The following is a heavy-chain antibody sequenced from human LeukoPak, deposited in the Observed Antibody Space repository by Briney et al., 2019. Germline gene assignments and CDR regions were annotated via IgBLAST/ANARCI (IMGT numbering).Heavy chain of an antibody. V-gene: IGHV4-59*08. Sequence: PSETLSLTCTVSGGSISTYYWSWIRQPPGKGLEWIGYIYYSGSTNYNPSLKSRVTISVDTSKNQFSLKVSSVTAADTAVYYCARLGGNQVLYYFDYWGQGTLVTVSS. D-gene: IGHD1-14*01. J-gene: IGHJ4*02. CDR1: GGSISTYY. CDR2: IYYSGST. CDR3: ARLGGNQVLYYFDY.